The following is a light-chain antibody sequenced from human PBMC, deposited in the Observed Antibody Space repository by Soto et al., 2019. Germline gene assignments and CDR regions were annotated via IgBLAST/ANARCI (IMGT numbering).Light chain of an antibody. CDR3: QQYYTTPHT. Sequence: IVMTQSPDSLAVSLGERATINCKSSQNVLSTSNNRNYLAWYQHKPGQPPQLLVSWASTRDSAVPDRFSGSGSGTDFTLTISSLQAEDAAVYYCQQYYTTPHTFGQGTKVEI. CDR1: QNVLSTSNNRNY. J-gene: IGKJ1*01. V-gene: IGKV4-1*01. CDR2: WAS.